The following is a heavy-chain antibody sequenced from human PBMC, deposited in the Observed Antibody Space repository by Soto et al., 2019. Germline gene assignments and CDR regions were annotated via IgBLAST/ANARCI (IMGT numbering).Heavy chain of an antibody. Sequence: PLSLTCTVSGGSITTAGYSWSWIRQPPGKALEWIGYVYHTGNAYPKPSLKSRVTISLDRSKNQFSLKMTSVTAADTALYYCASRPFYYYGMDVWGQGTTVTVS. CDR1: GGSITTAGYS. CDR2: VYHTGNA. V-gene: IGHV4-30-2*01. CDR3: ASRPFYYYGMDV. J-gene: IGHJ6*02.